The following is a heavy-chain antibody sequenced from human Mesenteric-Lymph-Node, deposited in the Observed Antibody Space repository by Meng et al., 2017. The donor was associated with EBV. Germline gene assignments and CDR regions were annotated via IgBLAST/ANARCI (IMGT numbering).Heavy chain of an antibody. D-gene: IGHD3-22*01. Sequence: GLVHASWTLSLTCDGSGASITSSYWWSWCRQPPGKGLEWIGEIFHSGSAKYNPSLKSRVTISVDKSKNHFSLRLSFVTAADTAVYYCVRRVVVMKEEELDHWGQGTLVTVSS. CDR3: VRRVVVMKEEELDH. V-gene: IGHV4-4*02. CDR1: GASITSSYW. CDR2: IFHSGSA. J-gene: IGHJ4*02.